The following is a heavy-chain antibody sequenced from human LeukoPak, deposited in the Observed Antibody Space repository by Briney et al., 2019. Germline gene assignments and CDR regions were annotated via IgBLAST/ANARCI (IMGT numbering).Heavy chain of an antibody. D-gene: IGHD6-19*01. CDR2: ISSRGDST. J-gene: IGHJ4*02. Sequence: PGGSLRLSCAASGSIFSNYAMSWVRQFPGRCLEWVSTISSRGDSTYVADSVKGRFTISRDNSKNSLYLQMNTVRAEDTAVYYCVKGPRPDITVAHTVENWGQGTLVTVSS. V-gene: IGHV3-23*01. CDR3: VKGPRPDITVAHTVEN. CDR1: GSIFSNYA.